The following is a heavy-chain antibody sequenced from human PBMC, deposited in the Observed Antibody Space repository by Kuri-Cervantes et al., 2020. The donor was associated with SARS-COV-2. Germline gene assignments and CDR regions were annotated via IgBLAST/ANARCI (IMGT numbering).Heavy chain of an antibody. CDR3: ARKTRGTFHLDY. CDR1: GGTFSSYA. J-gene: IGHJ4*02. Sequence: VKVSCKASGGTFSSYAISWVRQAPGQGLEWMGRIIPIFGIANYAQKFQGRVTITADKSTSTAYMELSSLRSEDTAVYYCARKTRGTFHLDYWGPGTPVTVSS. D-gene: IGHD1-26*01. CDR2: IIPIFGIA. V-gene: IGHV1-69*04.